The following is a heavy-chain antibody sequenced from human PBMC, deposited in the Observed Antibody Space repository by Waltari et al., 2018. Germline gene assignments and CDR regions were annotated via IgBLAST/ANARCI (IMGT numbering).Heavy chain of an antibody. CDR3: ARGEHYYYYGMDV. J-gene: IGHJ6*02. Sequence: EVQLVESGGGLVKPGGSLRLSCAASGFTFSSYSMNWVPQAPGKGLEWVSSISSSSSYIYYADSVKGRFTISRDNAKNSLYLQMNSLRAEDTAVYYCARGEHYYYYGMDVWGQGTTVTVSS. V-gene: IGHV3-21*01. CDR2: ISSSSSYI. CDR1: GFTFSSYS.